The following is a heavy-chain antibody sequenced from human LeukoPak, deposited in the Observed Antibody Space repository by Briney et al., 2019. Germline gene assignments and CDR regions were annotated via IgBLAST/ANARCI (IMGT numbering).Heavy chain of an antibody. CDR1: GFTFSTYS. CDR2: ISSRSDYI. V-gene: IGHV3-21*01. Sequence: GGSLRLSCAASGFTFSTYSMNWVRQAPGKGLEWVSCISSRSDYIYYADSVKGRFTISRDNAKNSLYLQMNSLRAEDTAVYYCASLHDIVVIPDATIDYWGQGAPVTVSS. CDR3: ASLHDIVVIPDATIDY. J-gene: IGHJ4*02. D-gene: IGHD2-2*01.